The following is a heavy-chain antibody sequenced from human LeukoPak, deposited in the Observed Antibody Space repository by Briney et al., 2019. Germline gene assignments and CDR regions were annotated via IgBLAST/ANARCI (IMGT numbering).Heavy chain of an antibody. CDR1: GFTISTYG. CDR3: AKSVYHSGNY. D-gene: IGHD3-10*01. J-gene: IGHJ4*02. CDR2: ISGGTT. V-gene: IGHV3-23*01. Sequence: AGGSLRLSCAASGFTISTYGMSWVRQAPGKGLEWVSSISGGTTYYADSVKGRFTTSRDNSKNTVPLQMNSLRAEDTAVYYCAKSVYHSGNYWGQGTLVTVSS.